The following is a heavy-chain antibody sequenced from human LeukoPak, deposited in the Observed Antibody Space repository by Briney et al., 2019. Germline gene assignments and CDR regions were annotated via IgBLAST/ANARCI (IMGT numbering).Heavy chain of an antibody. CDR3: TTVLLTSYDSSGYRLPLDY. V-gene: IGHV3-15*01. CDR1: GFTFSNAW. D-gene: IGHD3-22*01. J-gene: IGHJ4*02. CDR2: IKSKTDGGTT. Sequence: GGSLRLSCAASGFTFSNAWMSWVRQAPGKGLEWVGRIKSKTDGGTTDYAAPVKGRFTISRDDSKNTLYLQMNSLKTEDTAVHYCTTVLLTSYDSSGYRLPLDYWGQGTLVTVSS.